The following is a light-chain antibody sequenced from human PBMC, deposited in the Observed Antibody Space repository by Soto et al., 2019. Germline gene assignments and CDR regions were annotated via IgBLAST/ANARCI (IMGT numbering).Light chain of an antibody. CDR1: SSDVGGYNS. J-gene: IGLJ1*01. V-gene: IGLV2-14*01. CDR2: DVS. Sequence: QSALTQPASVSGSPGQSITISCTGTSSDVGGYNSVSWYQQHPGKAPKLMIYDVSNRPSGVSNRFSGSKSGNTASLTISGLQAEDEAAYSCSSYTSSSPYVFGTGTKLTVL. CDR3: SSYTSSSPYV.